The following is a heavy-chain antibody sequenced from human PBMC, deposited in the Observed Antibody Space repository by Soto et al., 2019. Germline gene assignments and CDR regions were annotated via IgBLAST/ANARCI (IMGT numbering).Heavy chain of an antibody. CDR2: INHSGST. CDR3: ARVVVPAAIPYYYYYGMDV. D-gene: IGHD2-2*01. J-gene: IGHJ6*02. V-gene: IGHV4-34*01. CDR1: GGSFSGYY. Sequence: SETLSLTCAVYGGSFSGYYWSWIRQPPGKGLEWIGEINHSGSTNYNPSLKSRVTISVDTSKNQFSLKLSSVTAADTAVYYCARVVVPAAIPYYYYYGMDVWGQGTTVTVSS.